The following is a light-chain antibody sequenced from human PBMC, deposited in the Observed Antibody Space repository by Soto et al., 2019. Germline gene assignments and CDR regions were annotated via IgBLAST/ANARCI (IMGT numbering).Light chain of an antibody. V-gene: IGKV3-15*01. J-gene: IGKJ5*01. CDR1: QSVSSN. CDR3: QQYNNWPLT. Sequence: EIVMTQSPATLSVSPGERATLSCRASQSVSSNLAWYQQKPGQTPRLLMYGASTRATGIPARFSGSGSGTEFTLTISSLQSEDLAVYYCQQYNNWPLTFGQGTRLEIK. CDR2: GAS.